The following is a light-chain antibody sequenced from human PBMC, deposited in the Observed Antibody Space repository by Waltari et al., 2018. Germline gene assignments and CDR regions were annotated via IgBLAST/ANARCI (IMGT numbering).Light chain of an antibody. J-gene: IGLJ1*01. CDR1: SSDVGGYEY. CDR2: AVS. V-gene: IGLV2-14*01. CDR3: SSYTSSSPYV. Sequence: QSALTQPASVSGSPGQSITISCTGTSSDVGGYEYVSWYQQHPGKAPKLMIYAVSNRPSGVSNRFSGSKSGNTASLTISGLQAEDEADYYCSSYTSSSPYVFGTGTKVTVL.